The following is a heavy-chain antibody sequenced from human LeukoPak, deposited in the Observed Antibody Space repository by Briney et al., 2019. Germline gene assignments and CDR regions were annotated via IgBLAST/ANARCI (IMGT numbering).Heavy chain of an antibody. J-gene: IGHJ4*02. CDR1: GFTFSDYY. D-gene: IGHD4-17*01. Sequence: GALRHSCAASGFTFSDYYMRWIRHAPRKGRGWISYISSSGDTIFYADSVKGRFTISRDNAKNSLYLQMNNLRADDTAVYYCARDPYGDYVNYQLAGDLFDYWGQGTLVTVSS. CDR2: ISSSGDTI. CDR3: ARDPYGDYVNYQLAGDLFDY. V-gene: IGHV3-11*04.